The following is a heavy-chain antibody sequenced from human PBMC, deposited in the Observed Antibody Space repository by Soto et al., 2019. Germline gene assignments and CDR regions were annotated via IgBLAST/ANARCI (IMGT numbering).Heavy chain of an antibody. CDR2: IIPIFGTA. D-gene: IGHD5-18*01. Sequence: ASVKVSCKASGGPFSSYAISWVRQAPGQGLEWMGGIIPIFGTANYAQKFQGRVTITADESTSTAYMELSSLRSEDTAVYYCARENVDTAMDSNWGQGTLVTVSS. CDR1: GGPFSSYA. V-gene: IGHV1-69*13. CDR3: ARENVDTAMDSN. J-gene: IGHJ4*02.